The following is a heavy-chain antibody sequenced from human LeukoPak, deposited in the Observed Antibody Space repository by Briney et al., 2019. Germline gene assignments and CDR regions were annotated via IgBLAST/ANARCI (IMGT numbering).Heavy chain of an antibody. D-gene: IGHD1-26*01. Sequence: SETLSLTCAVYGGSFSGCYWSWIRQPPGKGLEWIGEINHSGSTNTNPSLKSRVTISVDASKNQFSLKLSSVTAADTAVYYCARGGWELPEGSLDYWGQGTLVTVSS. J-gene: IGHJ4*02. CDR1: GGSFSGCY. CDR3: ARGGWELPEGSLDY. V-gene: IGHV4-34*01. CDR2: INHSGST.